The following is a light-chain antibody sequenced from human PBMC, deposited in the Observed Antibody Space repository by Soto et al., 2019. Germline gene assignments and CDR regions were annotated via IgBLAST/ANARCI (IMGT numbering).Light chain of an antibody. CDR2: GAS. CDR3: QQYGNLQFT. Sequence: EIVLTQSPGTLSLSPGERATLSCRASQSVSSSYLAWYQQKPGQAPRLLIYGASNRATGISDRFSGSGSGTDFTLTISRLEPEDFAVYYCQQYGNLQFTFGPGTKVDNK. V-gene: IGKV3-20*01. J-gene: IGKJ3*01. CDR1: QSVSSSY.